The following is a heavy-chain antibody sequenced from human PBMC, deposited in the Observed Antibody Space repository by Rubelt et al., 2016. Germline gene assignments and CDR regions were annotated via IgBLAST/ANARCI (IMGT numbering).Heavy chain of an antibody. CDR2: IYYSGST. CDR1: GGSISSYY. V-gene: IGHV4-59*01. Sequence: QVQLQESGPGLVKPSETLSLTCTVSGGSISSYYWSWIRQPPGKGLEWIGYIYYSGSTNYNPSLKSRGTISVDTSKNQFSLKLSSVTAADTAVYYCASTTAVEAFDIWGQGTMVTVSS. CDR3: ASTTAVEAFDI. D-gene: IGHD2-21*02. J-gene: IGHJ3*02.